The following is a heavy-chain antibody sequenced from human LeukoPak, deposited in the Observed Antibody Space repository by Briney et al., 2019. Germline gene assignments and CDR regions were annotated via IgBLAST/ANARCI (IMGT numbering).Heavy chain of an antibody. CDR1: GCSISSHY. J-gene: IGHJ3*02. CDR3: ARDLLEGLEVI. CDR2: IYYSGST. V-gene: IGHV4-59*11. Sequence: SETLSLTCTVSGCSISSHYWSWIRQAPRKGLEWIGYIYYSGSTNYNPSLKSRVTISVDTSKNQFYLKLSSVTAADTAVYYCARDLLEGLEVIWGQGTVVTVSS. D-gene: IGHD3/OR15-3a*01.